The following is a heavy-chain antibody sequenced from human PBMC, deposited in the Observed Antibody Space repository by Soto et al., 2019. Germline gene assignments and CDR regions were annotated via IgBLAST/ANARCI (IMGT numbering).Heavy chain of an antibody. Sequence: PGGSLRLSCAASGFTFSSYSMNWVRQAPGKGLEWVSSISSSSSYIYYADSVKGRFTISRDNAKNSLYLQMNSLRAEDTAVYYCARSPQVAAPNDYWGQGTLVTVSS. V-gene: IGHV3-21*01. CDR1: GFTFSSYS. D-gene: IGHD6-19*01. CDR3: ARSPQVAAPNDY. J-gene: IGHJ4*02. CDR2: ISSSSSYI.